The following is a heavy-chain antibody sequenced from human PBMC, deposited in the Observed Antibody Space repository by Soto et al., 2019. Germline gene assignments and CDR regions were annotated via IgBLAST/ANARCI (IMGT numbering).Heavy chain of an antibody. V-gene: IGHV3-53*02. J-gene: IGHJ4*02. CDR1: GLRVSGRY. D-gene: IGHD3-10*01. CDR2: MYSGGSR. Sequence: EVQLVETGGGQLQPGGSVRLSCVASGLRVSGRYMNWVRQAQGEGLEWVSVMYSGGSRYYADSVKGRFTISRDDSKNIAYLQMTDREVGVTAVYYCARGLFVVRGVSFDTWGQGTLVRVSS. CDR3: ARGLFVVRGVSFDT.